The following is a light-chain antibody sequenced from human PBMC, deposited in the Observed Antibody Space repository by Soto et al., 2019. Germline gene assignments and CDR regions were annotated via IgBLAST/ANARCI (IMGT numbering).Light chain of an antibody. CDR3: CSYAGSSTFYV. CDR1: ISDVGSYNL. Sequence: QSVLTQSASASGSPEQSITVSCTGTISDVGSYNLVSWYQQHPGKAPKLMIYEGSKRPSGVSNRFSGSKSGNTASLTISGLQAEDEADYYCCSYAGSSTFYVFGTGTKVTVL. J-gene: IGLJ1*01. CDR2: EGS. V-gene: IGLV2-23*01.